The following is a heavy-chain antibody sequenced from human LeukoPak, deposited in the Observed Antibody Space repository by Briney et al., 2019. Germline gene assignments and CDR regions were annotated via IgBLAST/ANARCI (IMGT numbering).Heavy chain of an antibody. CDR3: GREVRGAIDAFDI. D-gene: IGHD3-10*01. J-gene: IGHJ3*02. V-gene: IGHV4-39*01. CDR2: IYYNGST. CDR1: GGSISSSSYY. Sequence: SETLSLTCTVSGGSISSSSYYWGWIRQPPGKGLEWIGSIYYNGSTYYNPSLKSRVTISVDTSKNQFSLKLSSVTAADTAVYYCGREVRGAIDAFDIWGQGTMVTVSS.